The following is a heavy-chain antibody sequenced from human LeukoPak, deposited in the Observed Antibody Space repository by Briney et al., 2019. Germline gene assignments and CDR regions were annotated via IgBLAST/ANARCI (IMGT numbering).Heavy chain of an antibody. Sequence: ASVKVSCKASGYTFTGYYMYWVRQAPGQGLEWMGWINPNSGGTNYAQKFQGWVTMTRDTSISTAYMELSRLRSDDTAVYYCARDRGHCSSTSCYDHYYGMDVWGQGTTVTVSS. CDR2: INPNSGGT. D-gene: IGHD2-2*01. CDR3: ARDRGHCSSTSCYDHYYGMDV. V-gene: IGHV1-2*04. J-gene: IGHJ6*02. CDR1: GYTFTGYY.